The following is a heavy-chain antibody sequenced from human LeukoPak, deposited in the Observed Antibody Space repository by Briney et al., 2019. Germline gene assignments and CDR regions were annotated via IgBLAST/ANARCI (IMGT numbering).Heavy chain of an antibody. J-gene: IGHJ3*02. CDR1: GGSISSGSYY. Sequence: NPSETLSLTCTVSGGSISSGSYYWSWIRQPAGKGLEWIGRIYTSGSTNYNPSLKSRVTISVDTSKNQFSLKLSSVTAADTAVYYCARSRRGRPDAFDIWGQGTMVTVSS. CDR2: IYTSGST. V-gene: IGHV4-61*02. CDR3: ARSRRGRPDAFDI. D-gene: IGHD3-10*01.